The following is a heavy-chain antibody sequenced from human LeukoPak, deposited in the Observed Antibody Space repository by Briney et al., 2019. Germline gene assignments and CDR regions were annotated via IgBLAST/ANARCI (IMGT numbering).Heavy chain of an antibody. CDR1: GFTVSSNY. CDR3: ASRHDYGDYLPRYGMDV. J-gene: IGHJ6*02. CDR2: IYSGGSA. D-gene: IGHD4-17*01. Sequence: GGSLRLPPAASGFTVSSNYVRWVRQAPGQGLPWVSVIYSGGSAYYADSGKGRFTISRHNSKNTLYLQMNSLRAEDTAVYYCASRHDYGDYLPRYGMDVWGQGTTVTVSS. V-gene: IGHV3-53*04.